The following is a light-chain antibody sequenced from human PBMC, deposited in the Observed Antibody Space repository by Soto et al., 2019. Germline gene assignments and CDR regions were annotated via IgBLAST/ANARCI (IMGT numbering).Light chain of an antibody. V-gene: IGKV1-5*03. Sequence: DIQLTQSPSTLSASVGDRVTITCRASQSIRSWLAWYQQKPGKAPKLLIYQASSLESGVPSRFRGSGSGREFTLTISSHQPEAFASYYCQKYNSDEHRFVQGTKVEIK. CDR1: QSIRSW. CDR3: QKYNSDEHR. J-gene: IGKJ1*01. CDR2: QAS.